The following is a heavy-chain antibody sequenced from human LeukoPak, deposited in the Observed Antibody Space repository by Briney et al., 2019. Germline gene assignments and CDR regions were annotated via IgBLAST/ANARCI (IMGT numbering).Heavy chain of an antibody. CDR2: ISATGGST. CDR1: GFSFSTYA. Sequence: GGSLRPSCALSGFSFSTYAMSWVRQAPGKGLEWVSAISATGGSTYYADSVKGRFTISRDNSKNTLYLQINTLRAEDTAVYYCANRPLDYWGQGTLVTVSS. J-gene: IGHJ4*02. CDR3: ANRPLDY. V-gene: IGHV3-23*01.